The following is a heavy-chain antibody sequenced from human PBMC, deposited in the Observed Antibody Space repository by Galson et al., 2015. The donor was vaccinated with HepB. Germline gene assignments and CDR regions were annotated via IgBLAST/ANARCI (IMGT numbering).Heavy chain of an antibody. D-gene: IGHD6-13*01. CDR3: VKSEVAAAWYWDY. CDR2: ISSNGGST. V-gene: IGHV3-64D*06. CDR1: GFTFSSYA. J-gene: IGHJ4*02. Sequence: SLRLSCAASGFTFSSYAMHWVRQASGKGLEYVSAISSNGGSTYYADSVKGRFTISRDNSKNTLYLQMSSLRAEDTAVYYCVKSEVAAAWYWDYWGQGTLVTVSS.